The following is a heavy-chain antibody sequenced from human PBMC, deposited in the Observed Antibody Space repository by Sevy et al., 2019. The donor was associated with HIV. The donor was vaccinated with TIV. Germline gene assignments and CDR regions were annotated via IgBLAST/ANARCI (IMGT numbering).Heavy chain of an antibody. J-gene: IGHJ6*02. CDR3: ARWSGYYCFYYGMDV. D-gene: IGHD3-3*01. CDR1: GFTISRYG. Sequence: GGSLRLSCAASGFTISRYGLHWVRQAPGKGLEWMSGISNDGSKTDYADAVRGRFIISRDNSKNTLHLQMSNLSPEDTAVDHCARWSGYYCFYYGMDVWGQGTTVTVSS. V-gene: IGHV3-30*04. CDR2: ISNDGSKT.